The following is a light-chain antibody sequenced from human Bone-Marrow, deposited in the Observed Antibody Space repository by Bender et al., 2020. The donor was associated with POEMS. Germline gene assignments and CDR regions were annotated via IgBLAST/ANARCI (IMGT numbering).Light chain of an antibody. CDR2: KDS. CDR1: ALPKPF. Sequence: SYELTQPPSVSVSPGQTARIPCSGDALPKPFASWFQQKPGQAPVLVIYKDSERPSGIPERFSGSNSGNAATLTITRVEVGDEADYYCQVWDGDLDHVLFAGGT. V-gene: IGLV3-25*02. CDR3: QVWDGDLDHVL. J-gene: IGLJ2*01.